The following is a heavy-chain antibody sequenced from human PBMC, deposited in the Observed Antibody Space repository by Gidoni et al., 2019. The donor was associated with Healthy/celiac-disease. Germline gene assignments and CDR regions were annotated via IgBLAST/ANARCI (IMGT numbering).Heavy chain of an antibody. D-gene: IGHD4-17*01. J-gene: IGHJ5*02. V-gene: IGHV4-61*01. Sequence: HVQLQESGPGLVKPSETLFLTCTVSGGSVSSGSYYWSWIRQPPGKGLEWIGYIYYSGRTNYNPSLKSRVTISVDTSKNQFSLKLSSVTAADTAVYYCAREPVLNWFDPWGQGTLVTVSS. CDR1: GGSVSSGSYY. CDR3: AREPVLNWFDP. CDR2: IYYSGRT.